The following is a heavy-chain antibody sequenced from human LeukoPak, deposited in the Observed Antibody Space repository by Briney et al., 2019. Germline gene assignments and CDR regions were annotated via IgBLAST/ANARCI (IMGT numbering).Heavy chain of an antibody. V-gene: IGHV4-34*01. CDR1: GGSFSGYY. CDR3: ARETPRDWFDP. Sequence: PSETLSLTCAVYGGSFSGYYWSWIRQPPGKGLEWIGEINHSGSTNYNPSLKSRVTISVDTSKNQFSLKLSSVTAADTAVYYCARETPRDWFDPWGQGTLVTVSS. CDR2: INHSGST. J-gene: IGHJ5*02. D-gene: IGHD3-10*01.